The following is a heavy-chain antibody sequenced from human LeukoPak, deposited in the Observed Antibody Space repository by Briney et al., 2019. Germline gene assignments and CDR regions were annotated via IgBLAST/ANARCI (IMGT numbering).Heavy chain of an antibody. J-gene: IGHJ5*02. Sequence: GGSLRLSCAASGFTFSHYGMHWVRQAPGMGLEWVAVIWFHGGEIHYPDSVKGRFTISRDNSKNTLYLQMDNLRADDTAVYYCARDWGSDHWGQGTLVTVSS. D-gene: IGHD3-16*01. V-gene: IGHV3-33*01. CDR1: GFTFSHYG. CDR3: ARDWGSDH. CDR2: IWFHGGEI.